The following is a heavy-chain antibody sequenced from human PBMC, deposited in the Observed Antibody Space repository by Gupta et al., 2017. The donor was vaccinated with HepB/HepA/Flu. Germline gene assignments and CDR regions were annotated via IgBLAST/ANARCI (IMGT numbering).Heavy chain of an antibody. CDR1: GFTCSSYT. D-gene: IGHD3-10*02. J-gene: IGHJ4*02. Sequence: EVQLLESGGNLVQLGGSLRLSCSAAGFTCSSYTMSWVRQAPGKGLEWVAAISGGGGTTDDAGSVKGRLTISRENSKNTMYLKLNSLRAEDTAVDYCAKFDVDLDFWGQGTLVTVSS. V-gene: IGHV3-23*01. CDR2: ISGGGGTT. CDR3: AKFDVDLDF.